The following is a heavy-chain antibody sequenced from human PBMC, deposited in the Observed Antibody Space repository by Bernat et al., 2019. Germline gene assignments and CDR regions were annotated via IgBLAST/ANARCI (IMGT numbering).Heavy chain of an antibody. J-gene: IGHJ4*02. D-gene: IGHD3-10*01. CDR2: ISYDGSNK. CDR1: GFTFSSYA. Sequence: QVQLVESGGGVVRPGRSLRVSCAASGFTFSSYAMHWVRQAPGKGLEWVAVISYDGSNKYYADSVKGRFTISRDNSKNTLYLQMNSLRAEDTAVYYCAKGRGVRGVRWHFDYWGQGTLVTVSS. CDR3: AKGRGVRGVRWHFDY. V-gene: IGHV3-30*01.